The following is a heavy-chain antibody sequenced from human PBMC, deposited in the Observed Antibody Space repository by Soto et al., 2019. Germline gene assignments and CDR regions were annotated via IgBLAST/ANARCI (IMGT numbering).Heavy chain of an antibody. V-gene: IGHV1-18*01. J-gene: IGHJ6*04. D-gene: IGHD3-16*01. Sequence: WVRKKQGQGLEWMGWISAYNGNTNYAQKLQGRVTMTTDTSTSTAYMELRSLRSDDTAVYYCAISSGLSVWGLTPNTYPVMAVGVKGPTVPVTS. CDR2: ISAYNGNT. CDR3: AISSGLSVWGLTPNTYPVMAV.